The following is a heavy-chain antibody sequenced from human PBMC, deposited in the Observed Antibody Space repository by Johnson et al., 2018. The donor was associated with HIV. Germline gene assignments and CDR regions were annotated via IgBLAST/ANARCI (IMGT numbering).Heavy chain of an antibody. V-gene: IGHV3-30*14. CDR3: ARDGRELVTRGSFDV. Sequence: QMLLVESGGGVVQPGRSLRLSCAASGFTFSSYAMHWVRQAPGKGLEWVSVIFSVGDVYYADSAKGRFTISRDNSKNMVYLQMNSLRPEDTAVYYCARDGRELVTRGSFDVWGQGTVVTVSS. CDR1: GFTFSSYA. D-gene: IGHD3-9*01. CDR2: IFSVGDV. J-gene: IGHJ3*01.